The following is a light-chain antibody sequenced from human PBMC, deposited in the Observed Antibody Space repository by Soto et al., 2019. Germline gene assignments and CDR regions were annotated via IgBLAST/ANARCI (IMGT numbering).Light chain of an antibody. V-gene: IGKV3D-20*02. Sequence: LLTQSPGTLSLSPGERATLSWRASQTVSRSLAWYQQKPGQAPRLLIYGASGRATGIPDRFSGSGSGTDFTLTISSLQPEDFATYYCQQLNSYPITFGQGTRLAIK. CDR2: GAS. CDR3: QQLNSYPIT. J-gene: IGKJ5*01. CDR1: QTVSRS.